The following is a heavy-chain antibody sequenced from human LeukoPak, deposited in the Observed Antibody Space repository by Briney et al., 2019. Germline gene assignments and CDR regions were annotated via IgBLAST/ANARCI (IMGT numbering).Heavy chain of an antibody. V-gene: IGHV1-18*01. CDR3: ARVDMAVGGINWFDP. D-gene: IGHD2-2*01. CDR1: GFTFTTYA. J-gene: IGHJ5*02. CDR2: ISSYNGDT. Sequence: ASVKASCKASGFTFTTYAITWVRQAPGQGLEWMGWISSYNGDTNYAQKLQGRVTMTTDTSTSTVYMDLRSLRSDDTAVYYCARVDMAVGGINWFDPWGQGTLVTVSS.